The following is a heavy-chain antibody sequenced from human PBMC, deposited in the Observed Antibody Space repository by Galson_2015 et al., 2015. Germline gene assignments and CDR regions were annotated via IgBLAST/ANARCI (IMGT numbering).Heavy chain of an antibody. Sequence: SVKVSCKASGYTFTSYYMHWVRQAPGQGLEWMGIINPSGGSTSYAQKFQGRVTMTRDTSTSTVYMELSSLRSEDTAVYYCARFFLSALPRTGTHTGGPNYYYYGMDVWGQGTTVTVSS. D-gene: IGHD1-1*01. CDR3: ARFFLSALPRTGTHTGGPNYYYYGMDV. J-gene: IGHJ6*02. CDR1: GYTFTSYY. CDR2: INPSGGST. V-gene: IGHV1-46*01.